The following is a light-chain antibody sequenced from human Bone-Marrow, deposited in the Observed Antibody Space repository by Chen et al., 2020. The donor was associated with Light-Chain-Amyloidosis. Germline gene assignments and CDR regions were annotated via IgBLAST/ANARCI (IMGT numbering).Light chain of an antibody. CDR1: DLPTKY. Sequence: SYELTQPPSVSVSPGQTARINCSGDDLPTKYAYWYQQKPGQAPVLVIHRDTERPSGISERFSGSSSGTTATLTISGVQAEDEADYHCQSADSSCTYEVIFGGGTKLTVL. V-gene: IGLV3-25*03. CDR3: QSADSSCTYEVI. CDR2: RDT. J-gene: IGLJ2*01.